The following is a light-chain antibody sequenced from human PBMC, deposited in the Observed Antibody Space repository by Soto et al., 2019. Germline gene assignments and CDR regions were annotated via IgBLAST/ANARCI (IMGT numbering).Light chain of an antibody. J-gene: IGKJ5*01. V-gene: IGKV3-15*01. CDR2: GAS. CDR1: QSISSN. Sequence: EIVMTQSPATLSVSPGERATLSCRASQSISSNLGWYQQKPGQAPRLLIYGASTRATGIPARFSGSGSGTEFTLTISSLQPEDFAVYYGQQYNSWPPITFGQGTRLEIK. CDR3: QQYNSWPPIT.